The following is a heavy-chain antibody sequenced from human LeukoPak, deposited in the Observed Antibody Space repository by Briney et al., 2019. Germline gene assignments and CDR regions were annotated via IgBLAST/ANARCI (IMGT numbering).Heavy chain of an antibody. V-gene: IGHV4-59*01. CDR1: GGSISNYN. Sequence: SETLSLTCTDSGGSISNYNWSWIRQPPGKGLEWVAYIYSSGSTNYNPSLKSRVTISVDVSKIQFSLKLSSGTAADTALCYSARVTRAYNYGSDLWGQGTLGTVSS. CDR2: IYSSGST. D-gene: IGHD5-18*01. J-gene: IGHJ4*02. CDR3: ARVTRAYNYGSDL.